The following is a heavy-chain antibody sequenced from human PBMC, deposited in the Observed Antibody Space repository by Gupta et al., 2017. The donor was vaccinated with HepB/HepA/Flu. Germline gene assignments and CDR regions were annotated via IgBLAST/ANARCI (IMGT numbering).Heavy chain of an antibody. Sequence: QLQLQESGPGLVKPSETLSLTCTVSGGSISSSSYYWGWIRQPPGKGLEWIGSIYYSGSTYYNPSLKSRVTISVDTSKNQFSLKLSSVTAADTAVYYCARQSERDYDFWSGYYIGGHWFDPWGQGTLVTVSS. CDR2: IYYSGST. D-gene: IGHD3-3*01. J-gene: IGHJ5*02. V-gene: IGHV4-39*01. CDR3: ARQSERDYDFWSGYYIGGHWFDP. CDR1: GGSISSSSYY.